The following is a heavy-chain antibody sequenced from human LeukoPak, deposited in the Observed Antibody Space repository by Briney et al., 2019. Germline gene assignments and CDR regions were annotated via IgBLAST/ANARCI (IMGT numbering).Heavy chain of an antibody. D-gene: IGHD1-26*01. J-gene: IGHJ4*02. CDR2: IYSGGST. Sequence: GSLRLFFGGSGLTVRSKYISLVRPAPGKGLEWVSLIYSGGSTYYADSVKGRFTISRDNSRNTLYLQMNSLRAEDTAVYFCARGYNSRAATTDCCPLDYWGQGTLVTVSS. CDR3: ARGYNSRAATTDCCPLDY. CDR1: GLTVRSKY. V-gene: IGHV3-66*01.